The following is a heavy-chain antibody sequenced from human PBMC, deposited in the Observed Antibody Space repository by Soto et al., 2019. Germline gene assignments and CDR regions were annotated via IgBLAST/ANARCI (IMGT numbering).Heavy chain of an antibody. V-gene: IGHV3-30-3*01. J-gene: IGHJ4*02. CDR3: ASDLGHRWGYSYGIDY. Sequence: QVQLVESGGGVVQPGRSLRLSCAASGFTFSSYAMHWVRQAPGKGLEWVAVISYDGSNKYYADSVKGRFTISRDNSKNTLYLQMNSLRAEDTAVYYCASDLGHRWGYSYGIDYWGQGTLVTVSS. D-gene: IGHD5-18*01. CDR2: ISYDGSNK. CDR1: GFTFSSYA.